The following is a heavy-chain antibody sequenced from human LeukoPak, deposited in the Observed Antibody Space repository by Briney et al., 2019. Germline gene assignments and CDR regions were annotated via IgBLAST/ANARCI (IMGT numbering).Heavy chain of an antibody. V-gene: IGHV3-23*01. CDR2: ISGSGGST. D-gene: IGHD5-12*01. CDR1: GYTFSSYA. J-gene: IGHJ6*02. Sequence: PGGSLRLSCAASGYTFSSYAMSWVRQAPGKGLEWVSAISGSGGSTYYADSVKGRFTISRDNSKNTLYLQMNSLRAEDTAVYYCARKGLRRYYYYYGMDVWGQGTTVTVSS. CDR3: ARKGLRRYYYYYGMDV.